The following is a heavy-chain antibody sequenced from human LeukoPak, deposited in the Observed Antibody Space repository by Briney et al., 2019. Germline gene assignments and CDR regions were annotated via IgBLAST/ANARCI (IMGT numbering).Heavy chain of an antibody. J-gene: IGHJ4*02. V-gene: IGHV3-48*04. D-gene: IGHD4-17*01. CDR2: ISSSFSTI. Sequence: PGGSLRLSCAASGFTFTTYSMTWVRQAPGKGLDWVSYISSSFSTIYYADSVKGRFTISRDNAKNSLYLQMNSLRVEDTAVYYCARGTYGDYSVDYWGQGTLVTVSS. CDR3: ARGTYGDYSVDY. CDR1: GFTFTTYS.